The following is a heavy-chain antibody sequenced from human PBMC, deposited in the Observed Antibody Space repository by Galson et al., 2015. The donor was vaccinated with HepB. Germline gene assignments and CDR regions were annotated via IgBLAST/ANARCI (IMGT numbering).Heavy chain of an antibody. J-gene: IGHJ6*03. CDR2: ISSSSSYI. CDR1: GFTFSSYS. V-gene: IGHV3-21*01. D-gene: IGHD4-11*01. CDR3: ARPRLGAAAYYYYMDV. Sequence: SLRLSCAASGFTFSSYSMNWVRQAPGKGLEWVPSISSSSSYIYYADSVKGRFTISRDNAKNSLYLQMNSLRAEDTAVYYCARPRLGAAAYYYYMDVWGKGTTVTVSS.